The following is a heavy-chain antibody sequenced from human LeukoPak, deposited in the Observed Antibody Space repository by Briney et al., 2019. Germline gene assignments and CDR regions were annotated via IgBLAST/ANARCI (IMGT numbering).Heavy chain of an antibody. V-gene: IGHV5-51*01. CDR2: IYPGDSDT. CDR1: GYTFTGYY. J-gene: IGHJ4*02. D-gene: IGHD5-24*01. Sequence: KVSCKASGYTFTGYYMHWVRQAPGQGLEWMGIIYPGDSDTRYSPSFQGQVTISADKSISTAYLQWSSLKASDTAMYYCARRRRDGYFDYWGQGTLVTVSS. CDR3: ARRRRDGYFDY.